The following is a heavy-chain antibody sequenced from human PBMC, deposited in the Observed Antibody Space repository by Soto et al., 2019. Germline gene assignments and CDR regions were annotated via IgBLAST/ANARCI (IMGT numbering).Heavy chain of an antibody. CDR1: GFTFSNNG. D-gene: IGHD2-15*01. J-gene: IGHJ4*02. CDR2: ISSDGINK. Sequence: QVQLGESGGGAVQPGRSLRLSCAASGFTFSNNGIHWVRQAPGKGLEWVAVISSDGINKYYADSVKGRSTISRDNSKNTLFLQMTSLRVEDTAVYYCAMDLYGGSSRFDYWGQGTLVTVSS. V-gene: IGHV3-30*03. CDR3: AMDLYGGSSRFDY.